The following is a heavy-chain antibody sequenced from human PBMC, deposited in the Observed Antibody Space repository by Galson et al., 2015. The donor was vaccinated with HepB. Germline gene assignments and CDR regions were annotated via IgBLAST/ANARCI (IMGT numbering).Heavy chain of an antibody. J-gene: IGHJ4*02. Sequence: SVKVSCKASGYTFTSYGISWVRQAPGQGLEWMGWISAYNGNTNYAQKLQGRVTMTTDTSTSTAYMELRSLRSDDTAVYYCARYYDSSWGTVGRLVFFDYWGQGTLVTVSS. D-gene: IGHD3-22*01. V-gene: IGHV1-18*01. CDR3: ARYYDSSWGTVGRLVFFDY. CDR2: ISAYNGNT. CDR1: GYTFTSYG.